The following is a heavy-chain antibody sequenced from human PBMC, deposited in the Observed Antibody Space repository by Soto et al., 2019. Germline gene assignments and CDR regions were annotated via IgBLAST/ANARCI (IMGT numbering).Heavy chain of an antibody. Sequence: GASVKVSCKASGYTFTSYGISWVRQAPGQGLEWMGWISAYNGNTNYAQKLQGRVTMTTDTSTSTAYMELRSLRSDDTAVYYCVRDLILVVPAANYYYGMDVWGQGTTVTGSS. CDR1: GYTFTSYG. J-gene: IGHJ6*02. D-gene: IGHD2-2*01. V-gene: IGHV1-18*01. CDR2: ISAYNGNT. CDR3: VRDLILVVPAANYYYGMDV.